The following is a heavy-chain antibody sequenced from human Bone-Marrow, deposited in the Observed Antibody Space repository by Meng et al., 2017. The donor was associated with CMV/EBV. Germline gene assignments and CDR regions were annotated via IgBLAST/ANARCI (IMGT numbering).Heavy chain of an antibody. V-gene: IGHV3-9*01. J-gene: IGHJ6*02. Sequence: SLKISCAASGFTFDDYAMHWVRQAPGKGLEWVSGISWNSGLIDYADSVRGRFTISRDNAKNALYLQMNNLRAEDTALYYCARRGSVFYGMDVWGQGTTVTVSS. CDR1: GFTFDDYA. CDR2: ISWNSGLI. D-gene: IGHD3-10*01. CDR3: ARRGSVFYGMDV.